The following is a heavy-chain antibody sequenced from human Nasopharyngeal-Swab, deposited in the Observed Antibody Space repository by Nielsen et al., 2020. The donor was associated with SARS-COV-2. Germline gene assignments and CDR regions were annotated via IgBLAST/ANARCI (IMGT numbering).Heavy chain of an antibody. V-gene: IGHV4-39*01. J-gene: IGHJ4*02. CDR3: ASLGKDNSGWSDY. Sequence: WIRQPPGKGLEWVGRIYYSVSTYYNPSLKSRVTISVDTSKNQFSLRLSSVTAADTAVYYCASLGKDNSGWSDYWGQGTLVTVSS. CDR2: IYYSVST. D-gene: IGHD6-19*01.